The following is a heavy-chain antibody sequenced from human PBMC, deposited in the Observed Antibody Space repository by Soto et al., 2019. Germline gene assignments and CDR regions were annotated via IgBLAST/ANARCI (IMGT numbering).Heavy chain of an antibody. CDR3: VSQRTSVLTQAYFDY. D-gene: IGHD2-8*01. V-gene: IGHV4-39*01. J-gene: IGHJ4*02. CDR1: GGSVSNCNYY. CDR2: VYYRGRS. Sequence: SETLSLTCTVSGGSVSNCNYYWGWIRQSPGKGLEWIGSVYYRGRSYSKSSVKSRVTISVDTSKNQFSLNLNSVTASDTAVYFCVSQRTSVLTQAYFDYWGPGALVTVS.